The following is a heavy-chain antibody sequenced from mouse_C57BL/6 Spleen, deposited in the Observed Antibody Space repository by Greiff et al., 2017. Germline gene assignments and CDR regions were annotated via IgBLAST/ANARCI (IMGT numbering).Heavy chain of an antibody. D-gene: IGHD2-5*01. CDR3: ARRGGYSNYFAD. V-gene: IGHV1-26*01. CDR2: INPNNGGT. J-gene: IGHJ3*01. Sequence: VQLLQSGPELVKPGASVKISCKASGYTFTDYYMNWVKQSHGKSLEWIGDINPNNGGTSYNQKFKGKATLTVDKSSSTAYMELRSLTSEDSAVYYGARRGGYSNYFADWGQGTLVTFSA. CDR1: GYTFTDYY.